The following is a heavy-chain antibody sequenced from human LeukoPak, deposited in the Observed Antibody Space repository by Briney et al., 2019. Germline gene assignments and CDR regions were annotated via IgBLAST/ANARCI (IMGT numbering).Heavy chain of an antibody. Sequence: ASVKVSCKASGYTFTGYYMHWVRQAPGRGLEWMGWTNPNSGGTNYAQKFQGRVTMTRDTSISTAYMELSRLRSDDTAVYYCARVNYYDSSGYSLDYWGQGTLVTVSS. V-gene: IGHV1-2*02. CDR2: TNPNSGGT. CDR1: GYTFTGYY. D-gene: IGHD3-22*01. CDR3: ARVNYYDSSGYSLDY. J-gene: IGHJ4*02.